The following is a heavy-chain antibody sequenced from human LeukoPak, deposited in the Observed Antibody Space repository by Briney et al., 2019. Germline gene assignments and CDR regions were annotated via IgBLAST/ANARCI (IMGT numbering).Heavy chain of an antibody. CDR1: GFTFRSHA. CDR3: AKDFRIGYSAHFDY. D-gene: IGHD2-21*01. Sequence: HPGGSLRLSCVGSGFTFRSHAMSWVRQAPEKGLEFVSGIYENGGTTYYADSVKGRSSISRDNSKNTLYLQMDSLRGEDTAVYYCAKDFRIGYSAHFDYWGQGALVTVPS. CDR2: IYENGGTT. V-gene: IGHV3-23*01. J-gene: IGHJ4*02.